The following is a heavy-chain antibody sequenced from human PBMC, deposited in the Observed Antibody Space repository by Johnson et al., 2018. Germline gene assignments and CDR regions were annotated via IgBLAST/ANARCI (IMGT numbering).Heavy chain of an antibody. CDR1: GDSINTNY. CDR3: ARDVTGYGRENAFDI. V-gene: IGHV4-59*01. Sequence: QVQLQESGPGLVKPSETLSLRCTVSGDSINTNYWSWIRQPPGKGLEWIGYIYYTWRTNYNPSLQSRVTISVDMSKNQFSLKLRSVVAADTAVYFCARDVTGYGRENAFDIWGQGTMVTVSS. D-gene: IGHD5-12*01. J-gene: IGHJ3*02. CDR2: IYYTWRT.